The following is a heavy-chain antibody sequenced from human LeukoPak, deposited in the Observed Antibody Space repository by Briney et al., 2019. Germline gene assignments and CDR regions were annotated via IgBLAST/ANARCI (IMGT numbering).Heavy chain of an antibody. CDR2: FDPEDGET. V-gene: IGHV1-24*01. CDR1: GYSFTELS. J-gene: IGHJ4*02. CDR3: ATGVLLWFGGTPGNDY. D-gene: IGHD3-10*01. Sequence: GASVKVSCKVSGYSFTELSMHWVRQAPGKGLEWMGSFDPEDGETIYAQKFQGRVTMTEDTSTDTAYMELSSLRSEDTAVYYCATGVLLWFGGTPGNDYWGQGTLVTVSS.